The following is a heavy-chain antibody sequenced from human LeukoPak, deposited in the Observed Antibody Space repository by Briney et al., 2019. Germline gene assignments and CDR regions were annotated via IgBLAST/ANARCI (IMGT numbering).Heavy chain of an antibody. D-gene: IGHD2-21*02. CDR1: GFTFSSFS. J-gene: IGHJ4*02. CDR3: AFRGPFCGGDCYYY. Sequence: GGSLRLSCAASGFTFSSFSMNWVRQAPGKGLEFISHISSGSGTVYYADSVKDRFSISRDNAKNSLYLQMNSLRAEDTAVYYCAFRGPFCGGDCYYYWGQGTLVTVSS. V-gene: IGHV3-48*04. CDR2: ISSGSGTV.